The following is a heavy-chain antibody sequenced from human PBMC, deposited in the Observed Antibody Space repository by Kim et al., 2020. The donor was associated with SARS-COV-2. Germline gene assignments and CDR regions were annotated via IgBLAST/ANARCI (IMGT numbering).Heavy chain of an antibody. CDR3: ARGGGSYGGNSFDY. J-gene: IGHJ4*02. V-gene: IGHV4-30-2*01. D-gene: IGHD4-17*01. Sequence: NPSLKSRVTISVDRSKNQFSLKLSSVTAADTAVYYCARGGGSYGGNSFDYWGQGTLVTVSS.